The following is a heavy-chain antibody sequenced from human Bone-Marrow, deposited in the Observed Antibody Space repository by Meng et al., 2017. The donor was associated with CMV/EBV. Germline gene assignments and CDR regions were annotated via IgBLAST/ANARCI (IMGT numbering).Heavy chain of an antibody. D-gene: IGHD4-17*01. Sequence: SVKVSCKASGYTFTGYYMHWVRQAPGQGLEWMGRIIPILGIANYAQKFQGRVTITADKSTSTAYMELSSLRSEDTAVYYCARDRATVPYNDAFDIWGQGTMVTVSS. CDR3: ARDRATVPYNDAFDI. J-gene: IGHJ3*02. V-gene: IGHV1-69*04. CDR1: GYTFTGYY. CDR2: IIPILGIA.